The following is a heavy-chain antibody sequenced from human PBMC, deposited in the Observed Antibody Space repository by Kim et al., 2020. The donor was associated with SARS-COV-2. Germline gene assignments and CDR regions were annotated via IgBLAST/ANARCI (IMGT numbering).Heavy chain of an antibody. CDR3: ARDLRITMIVVVPGY. J-gene: IGHJ4*02. D-gene: IGHD3-22*01. CDR1: GFTFSSYA. Sequence: GGSLRLSCAASGFTFSSYAMHWVRQAPGKGLEWVAVISYDGSIKYYADSVKGRFTISRDNSKNTLYLQMNSLRAEDTAVYYCARDLRITMIVVVPGYWGQGTLVTVSS. CDR2: ISYDGSIK. V-gene: IGHV3-30*04.